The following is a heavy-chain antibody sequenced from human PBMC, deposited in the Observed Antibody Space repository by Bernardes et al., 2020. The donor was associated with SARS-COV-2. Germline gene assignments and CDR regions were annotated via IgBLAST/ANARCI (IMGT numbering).Heavy chain of an antibody. CDR3: ARGGYYDFWSGYYTPYYYYYMDV. CDR1: GFTFSSYS. Sequence: GGSLRLSCAASGFTFSSYSMNWVRQAPGKGLEWVSSISSSSSYIYYADSVKGRFTISRDNAKNSLYLQMNSLRAEDTAVYYCARGGYYDFWSGYYTPYYYYYMDVWGKGTTVTVSS. J-gene: IGHJ6*03. CDR2: ISSSSSYI. V-gene: IGHV3-21*01. D-gene: IGHD3-3*01.